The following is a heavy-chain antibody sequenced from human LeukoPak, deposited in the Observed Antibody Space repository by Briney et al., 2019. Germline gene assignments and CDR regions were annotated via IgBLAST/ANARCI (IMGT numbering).Heavy chain of an antibody. D-gene: IGHD3-10*01. Sequence: GGSLRLSCTASGFSFCDYGMSWVRQAPGKGLEWIGFIRSKAYGGTSEYAASVKGRFTISRDDSKSFAYPQMNSLKTEDTAVYYCTSTRYASGGEFDYWGQGTLVTVSS. CDR1: GFSFCDYG. CDR3: TSTRYASGGEFDY. V-gene: IGHV3-49*04. CDR2: IRSKAYGGTS. J-gene: IGHJ4*02.